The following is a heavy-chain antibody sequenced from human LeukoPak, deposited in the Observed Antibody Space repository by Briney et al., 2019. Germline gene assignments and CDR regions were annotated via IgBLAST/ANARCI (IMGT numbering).Heavy chain of an antibody. Sequence: SETLSLTCTVSGYAITSGGFSWNWIRQPPGKGLEWIGCIYDRGPAYYNPSLKSRVTISVDRSKNQFSLQLNSVTPEDTAVYYCARVGYCSSTRCSNWFDPWGQGTLVTVSS. J-gene: IGHJ5*02. CDR3: ARVGYCSSTRCSNWFDP. CDR2: IYDRGPA. D-gene: IGHD2-2*01. V-gene: IGHV4-30-2*01. CDR1: GYAITSGGFS.